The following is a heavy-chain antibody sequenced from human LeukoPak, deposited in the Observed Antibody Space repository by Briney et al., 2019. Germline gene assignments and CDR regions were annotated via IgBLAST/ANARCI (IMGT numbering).Heavy chain of an antibody. V-gene: IGHV3-48*01. D-gene: IGHD6-13*01. J-gene: IGHJ5*02. Sequence: PGGSLRLSCVASGFPFSSYWMTWVRQAPGKGLEWVSNIGNSVGNKYYADSVKGRFTISRDNAKKSLYLQMNSLRAEDTAVYYCARAAGWLDPWGQGTLVIVSS. CDR3: ARAAGWLDP. CDR2: IGNSVGNK. CDR1: GFPFSSYW.